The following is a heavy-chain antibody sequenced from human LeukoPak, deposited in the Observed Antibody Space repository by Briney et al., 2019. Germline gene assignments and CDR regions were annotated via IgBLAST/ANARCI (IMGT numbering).Heavy chain of an antibody. D-gene: IGHD6-19*01. V-gene: IGHV4-59*08. J-gene: IGHJ2*01. CDR2: IYYSGST. CDR3: ARLVGPGGWVGPWYFDL. Sequence: PSETLSLTCAVYGGSFSSYYWSWIRQPPGKGLEWIGYIYYSGSTNYNPSLKSRVTISVDTSKNQFSLKLSSVTAADTAVYYCARLVGPGGWVGPWYFDLWGRGTLVTVSS. CDR1: GGSFSSYY.